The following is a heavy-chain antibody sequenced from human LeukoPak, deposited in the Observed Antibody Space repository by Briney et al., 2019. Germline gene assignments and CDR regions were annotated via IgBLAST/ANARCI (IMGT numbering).Heavy chain of an antibody. CDR2: INSDGGST. Sequence: GGSLRLSCAASGFTFSNYVMHWVRQAPGKGLVWVSRINSDGGSTIYADSVNGRFTISRDNAKNTLYLQMNSLRAEDTAVYYCARRVDATRWFDPWGKGPLVTVSS. J-gene: IGHJ5*02. D-gene: IGHD2-15*01. CDR3: ARRVDATRWFDP. V-gene: IGHV3-74*01. CDR1: GFTFSNYV.